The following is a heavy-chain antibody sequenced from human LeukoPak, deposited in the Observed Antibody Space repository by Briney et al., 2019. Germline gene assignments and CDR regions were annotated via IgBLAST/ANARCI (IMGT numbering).Heavy chain of an antibody. D-gene: IGHD2-15*01. CDR3: ARDSSLHYFDY. J-gene: IGHJ4*02. CDR1: GFTVSSNY. Sequence: GGSLRLSCAASGFTVSSNYMSWVRQAPGKGLEWVSTIYSGGTTLYADSVEGRFTISRDNSKNTLYLQMNSLRAEDTAVYYCARDSSLHYFDYWGQGTLVPVYS. CDR2: IYSGGTT. V-gene: IGHV3-53*01.